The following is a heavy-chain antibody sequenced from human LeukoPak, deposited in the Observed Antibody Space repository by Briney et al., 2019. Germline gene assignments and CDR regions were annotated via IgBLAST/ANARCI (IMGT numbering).Heavy chain of an antibody. CDR3: ARQPQLWLQYYFDY. D-gene: IGHD5-18*01. Sequence: SETLSLTCTVSGGSISSSSYYWGWIRQPPGKGLEWIGSIYYSGSTYYNPSLKSRVTISVDTSKNQFSLKLSSVTAADTAVYYCARQPQLWLQYYFDYWDQGTLVTVSS. CDR2: IYYSGST. J-gene: IGHJ4*02. CDR1: GGSISSSSYY. V-gene: IGHV4-39*01.